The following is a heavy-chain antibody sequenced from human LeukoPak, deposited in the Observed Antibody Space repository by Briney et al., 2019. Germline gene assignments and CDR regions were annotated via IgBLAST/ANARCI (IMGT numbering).Heavy chain of an antibody. D-gene: IGHD2-15*01. CDR1: GGTFRSYA. Sequence: ASVKVSCKASGGTFRSYAISWVRRAPGQGLEWMGGIIPIFGTANYAQKFQGRVTITTDESTSTAYMELSSLRSEDTAVYYCARGSKVLVAATYDWGQGTLVTVSS. CDR3: ARGSKVLVAATYD. J-gene: IGHJ4*02. V-gene: IGHV1-69*05. CDR2: IIPIFGTA.